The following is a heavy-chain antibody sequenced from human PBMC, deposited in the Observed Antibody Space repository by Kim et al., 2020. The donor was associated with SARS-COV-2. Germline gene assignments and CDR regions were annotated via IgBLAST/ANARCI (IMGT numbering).Heavy chain of an antibody. CDR2: ISYDGSNK. D-gene: IGHD6-19*01. CDR1: GFTFSSYG. J-gene: IGHJ4*02. CDR3: ATSSGYSSGWSDFDY. V-gene: IGHV3-30*03. Sequence: GGSLRLSCAASGFTFSSYGMHWVRQAPGKGLEWVAVISYDGSNKYYADSVKGRFTISRDNSKNTLYLQMNSLRAEDTAVYYCATSSGYSSGWSDFDYWGQGTLVTVSS.